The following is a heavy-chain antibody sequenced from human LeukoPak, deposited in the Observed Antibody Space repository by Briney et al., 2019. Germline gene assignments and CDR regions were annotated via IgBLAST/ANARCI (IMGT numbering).Heavy chain of an antibody. D-gene: IGHD6-13*01. Sequence: ASVKVSCKASGYTFTSYDINWVRQATGQGLEWMGWMNPNSGNTGYAQKFQGRVTITRNTSISTAYMELSSLRSEDTAVYYCARAPEQLYYYYYYMDVWGKGTTVTVSS. CDR2: MNPNSGNT. V-gene: IGHV1-8*03. CDR3: ARAPEQLYYYYYYMDV. CDR1: GYTFTSYD. J-gene: IGHJ6*03.